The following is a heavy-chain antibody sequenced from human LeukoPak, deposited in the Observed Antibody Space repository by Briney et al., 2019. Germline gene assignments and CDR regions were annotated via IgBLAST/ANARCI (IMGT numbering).Heavy chain of an antibody. J-gene: IGHJ4*02. CDR3: ARLKSSFFDS. CDR1: GGSISASTYY. CDR2: LYYLGYT. Sequence: SETLSLTCKVSGGSISASTYYWGWIRQPPGKGLEWIGSLYYLGYTYYSPSLKSRLTISVDTSENQFSLKPSSVTAADTAVYYCARLKSSFFDSWGQGTLVSVSS. V-gene: IGHV4-39*01.